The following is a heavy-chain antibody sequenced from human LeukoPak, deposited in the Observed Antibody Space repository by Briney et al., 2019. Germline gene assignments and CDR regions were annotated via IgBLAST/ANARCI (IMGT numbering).Heavy chain of an antibody. Sequence: GASVTVSCKASGYTFTTYGISWVRQAPGQGLEWMGWISAYNGNTNYVQKLQGRVTMTTDTSTNTAYMELTSLRSDDTAVYHCARNSGGYYVSDYWGQGTLVTVSS. V-gene: IGHV1-18*01. CDR2: ISAYNGNT. CDR3: ARNSGGYYVSDY. CDR1: GYTFTTYG. D-gene: IGHD1-26*01. J-gene: IGHJ4*02.